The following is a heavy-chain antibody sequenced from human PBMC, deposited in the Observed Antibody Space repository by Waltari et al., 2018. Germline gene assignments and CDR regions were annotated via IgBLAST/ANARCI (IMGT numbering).Heavy chain of an antibody. CDR2: IRGSGVST. CDR1: GFTFSSYA. Sequence: EVQLLESGGGLVQPGGSLRLSCAASGFTFSSYAMSWVRQAPGKGLEWVAAIRGSGVSTYYADSVKGRFTISRDNAKNTLYLQMNSLRAEDTAVYYCAKVRATPLDAFDIWGQGTMVTVSS. D-gene: IGHD2-15*01. CDR3: AKVRATPLDAFDI. V-gene: IGHV3-23*01. J-gene: IGHJ3*02.